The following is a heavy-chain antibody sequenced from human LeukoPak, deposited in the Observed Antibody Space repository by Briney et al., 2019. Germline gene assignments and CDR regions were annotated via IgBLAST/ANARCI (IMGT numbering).Heavy chain of an antibody. V-gene: IGHV3-23*01. CDR1: GFAFSVYA. CDR2: VGAGGTFT. J-gene: IGHJ4*02. CDR3: AKDARRTSGWYFFDY. D-gene: IGHD6-19*01. Sequence: GGSLRLSCTASGFAFSVYAMSWLRQPPGKGLEWVSGVGAGGTFTYYADSVKGRFTISRDNSRNTLYLQMNSLRADDTAVYYCAKDARRTSGWYFFDYWGQGTLVTVSS.